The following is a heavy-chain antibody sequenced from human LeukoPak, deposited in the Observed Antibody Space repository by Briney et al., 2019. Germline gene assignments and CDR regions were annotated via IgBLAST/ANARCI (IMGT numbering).Heavy chain of an antibody. CDR2: IYYSGST. CDR1: GGSISSYY. D-gene: IGHD3-10*01. J-gene: IGHJ6*02. CDR3: ARHLSGYYYGMDV. Sequence: SETLSLTCTVSGGSISSYYWSWIRQPPGKGLEWIGYIYYSGSTNYNPSLKSRVTISVDTSKNQFSLKLSSVTAAGTAVYYCARHLSGYYYGMDVWGQGTTVTVSS. V-gene: IGHV4-59*08.